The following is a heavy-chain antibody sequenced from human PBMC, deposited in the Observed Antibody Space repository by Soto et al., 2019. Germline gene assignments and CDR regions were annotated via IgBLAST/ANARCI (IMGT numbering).Heavy chain of an antibody. J-gene: IGHJ3*02. D-gene: IGHD3-16*02. Sequence: GGSLRLSCAASGFTFSSYAMSWVRQAPGKGLEWVSAISGSGGSTYYADSVKGRFTISRDNSKNTLYLQMNSLRAEDTAVYYCAKGAIMITVGGVIVLPHDLLAICGQGTMVTVSS. CDR1: GFTFSSYA. V-gene: IGHV3-23*01. CDR3: AKGAIMITVGGVIVLPHDLLAI. CDR2: ISGSGGST.